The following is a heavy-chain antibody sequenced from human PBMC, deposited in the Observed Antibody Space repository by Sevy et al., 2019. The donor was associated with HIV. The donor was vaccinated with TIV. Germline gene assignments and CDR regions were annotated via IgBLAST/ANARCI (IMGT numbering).Heavy chain of an antibody. V-gene: IGHV3-72*01. D-gene: IGHD6-13*01. Sequence: GGSLRLSCVASGFTFSDHYMEWVRQAPGKGLEWVGRTRNKADGYTTEYAASVKGRFTISRDETKNSLYVPMKSLKAEDTAVYYCATHAGIAAAGRVFDYWGQGTLVTVSS. CDR1: GFTFSDHY. CDR2: TRNKADGYTT. CDR3: ATHAGIAAAGRVFDY. J-gene: IGHJ4*02.